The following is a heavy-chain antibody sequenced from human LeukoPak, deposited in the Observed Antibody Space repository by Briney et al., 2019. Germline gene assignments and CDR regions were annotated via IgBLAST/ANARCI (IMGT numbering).Heavy chain of an antibody. J-gene: IGHJ3*02. CDR2: IYYSGST. Sequence: SQTLSLTCTVSGGSISSGGYYWRWIRQHPGKGLEWIGYIYYSGSTYYNPSLKSRVTISVDTSKNQFSLKLSSVTAADTAVYYCARGSVVDDAFDIWGQGTMVTVSS. D-gene: IGHD2-2*01. V-gene: IGHV4-31*03. CDR3: ARGSVVDDAFDI. CDR1: GGSISSGGYY.